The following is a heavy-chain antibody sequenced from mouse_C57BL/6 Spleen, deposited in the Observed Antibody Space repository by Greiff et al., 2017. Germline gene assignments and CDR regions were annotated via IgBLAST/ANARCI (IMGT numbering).Heavy chain of an antibody. CDR3: ARESPYYAMDY. J-gene: IGHJ4*01. CDR2: IHPNSGST. V-gene: IGHV1-64*01. Sequence: VQLQQSGAELVKPGASVKLSCKASGYTFTSYWMHWVKQRPGQGLEWIGMIHPNSGSTNYNEKFKSKATLTVDKSSSTAYMQLSSLTSEDSAVYYCARESPYYAMDYWGQGTSVTVSS. CDR1: GYTFTSYW.